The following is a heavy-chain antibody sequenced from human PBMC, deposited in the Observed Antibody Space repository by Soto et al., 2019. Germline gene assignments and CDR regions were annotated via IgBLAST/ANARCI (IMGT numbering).Heavy chain of an antibody. D-gene: IGHD3-16*01. J-gene: IGHJ5*02. CDR3: ARHHLGLGGNWFDP. V-gene: IGHV4-39*01. CDR1: GDSISGSSYY. Sequence: SETLSLTCTVSGDSISGSSYYWGWIRQPPGKGLDWIGTIFYTGSTYYNPSLKSRFTISVDTSNNQFSLRLTSVTAADTAVYYCARHHLGLGGNWFDPWGQGILVTVSS. CDR2: IFYTGST.